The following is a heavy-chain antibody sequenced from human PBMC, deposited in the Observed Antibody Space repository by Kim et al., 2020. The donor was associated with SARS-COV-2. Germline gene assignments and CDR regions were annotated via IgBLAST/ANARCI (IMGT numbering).Heavy chain of an antibody. Sequence: QKFQGRVTMTRDTSISTAYMELSRLRSDDTAVYYCARLGLDIVGHNAFDIWGQGTMVTVSS. D-gene: IGHD2-2*03. J-gene: IGHJ3*02. V-gene: IGHV1-2*02. CDR3: ARLGLDIVGHNAFDI.